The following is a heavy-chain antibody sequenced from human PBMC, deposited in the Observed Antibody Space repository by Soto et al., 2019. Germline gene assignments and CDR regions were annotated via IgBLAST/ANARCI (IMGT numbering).Heavy chain of an antibody. CDR1: GGSINSGDYY. V-gene: IGHV4-30-4*01. CDR3: ARDRYSGTAAYYNVYSGLDV. CDR2: IFHSGST. Sequence: SETLSLTCTVSGGSINSGDYYWTWVRQPPGKGLEWKGNIFHSGSTYYTPSLQSRVTISLDTSKNHFSLKLSSVTPADTAVYYTARDRYSGTAAYYNVYSGLDVWGQGTTVTVSS. D-gene: IGHD6-13*01. J-gene: IGHJ6*02.